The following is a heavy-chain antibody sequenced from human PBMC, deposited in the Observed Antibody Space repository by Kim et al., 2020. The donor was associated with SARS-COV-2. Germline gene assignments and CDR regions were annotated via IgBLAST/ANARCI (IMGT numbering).Heavy chain of an antibody. CDR2: ISSSSSYT. V-gene: IGHV3-11*06. CDR3: ARGYSSGWYGGFDY. D-gene: IGHD6-19*01. Sequence: GGSLRLSCVASGFIFSDYYMSWIRQAPGKGLEWVSYISSSSSYTNDADSVKGRFTISRDNAKNSLYLQMNSLRAEDTAVYYCARGYSSGWYGGFDYWGQGTLVTVSS. J-gene: IGHJ4*02. CDR1: GFIFSDYY.